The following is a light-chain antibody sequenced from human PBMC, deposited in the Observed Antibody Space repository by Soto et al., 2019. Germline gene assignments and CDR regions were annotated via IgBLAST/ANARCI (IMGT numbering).Light chain of an antibody. J-gene: IGLJ3*02. V-gene: IGLV2-8*01. CDR2: EVD. Sequence: QSALTQPPSASGSPGQSLTISCKGSNRDVGAYKYVSWYQQRPGTAPKMIIFEVDKRPSGVPNRFSGSRSGDKASLTVSGLQTEDEGLYYCAAHPGGNTWLFGGGTKLTVL. CDR3: AAHPGGNTWL. CDR1: NRDVGAYKY.